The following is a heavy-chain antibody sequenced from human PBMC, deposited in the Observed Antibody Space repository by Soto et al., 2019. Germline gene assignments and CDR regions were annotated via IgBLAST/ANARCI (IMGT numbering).Heavy chain of an antibody. CDR1: GCSISSGGYS. J-gene: IGHJ4*02. CDR2: IYHSGST. CDR3: ARGGVDYYDSSGYYFSPYYFDY. D-gene: IGHD3-22*01. V-gene: IGHV4-30-2*01. Sequence: TLSLTFAVSGCSISSGGYSWSWIRQPPGKGLEWIGYIYHSGSTYYNPSLKSRVTISVDRSKNQFSLKLSSVTAADTAVYYCARGGVDYYDSSGYYFSPYYFDYWGQGTLVTVSS.